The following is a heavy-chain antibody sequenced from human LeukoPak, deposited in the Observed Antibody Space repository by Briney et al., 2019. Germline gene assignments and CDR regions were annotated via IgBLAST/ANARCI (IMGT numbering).Heavy chain of an antibody. CDR3: AKISGCSSTSCYTIRDYYYMDV. CDR1: GFTFSSYA. V-gene: IGHV3-23*01. D-gene: IGHD2-2*02. J-gene: IGHJ6*03. Sequence: GGSLRLSCAASGFTFSSYAMSWVRQAPGKGLEWVSAISGSGGSTYYADSVKGRFTISRDNSKNTLYLQMNSLRAEDTAVYYCAKISGCSSTSCYTIRDYYYMDVWGKGTTVTVPS. CDR2: ISGSGGST.